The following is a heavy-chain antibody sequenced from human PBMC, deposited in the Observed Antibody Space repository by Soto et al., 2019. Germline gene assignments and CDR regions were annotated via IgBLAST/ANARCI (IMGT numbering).Heavy chain of an antibody. CDR3: ARGGGPMYENIVVNWFDP. V-gene: IGHV1-69*02. CDR1: GGTFSSYT. Sequence: ASVKVSCKASGGTFSSYTISWVRQAPGQGLEWMGRIIPILGIANYAQKFQGRVTFTADKSTITAYMELSSLRSEDTAVYYCARGGGPMYENIVVNWFDPGGQGTLVTVSS. CDR2: IIPILGIA. D-gene: IGHD2-2*01. J-gene: IGHJ5*02.